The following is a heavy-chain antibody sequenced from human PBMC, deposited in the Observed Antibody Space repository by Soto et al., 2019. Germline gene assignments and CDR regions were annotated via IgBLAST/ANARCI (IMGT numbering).Heavy chain of an antibody. CDR1: GFTFDDYA. CDR3: ANLPLYGSGFDC. V-gene: IGHV3-9*01. CDR2: ISWNGDAT. D-gene: IGHD3-10*01. Sequence: ESGGGLVQPGGSLRLSCAASGFTFDDYAIHWVRQIPGKGLEWVSGISWNGDATGYADSVKGRFTISRDNAKNSLYLQMDSLTTEDTAMYLCANLPLYGSGFDCWGQGTLVTVSS. J-gene: IGHJ4*02.